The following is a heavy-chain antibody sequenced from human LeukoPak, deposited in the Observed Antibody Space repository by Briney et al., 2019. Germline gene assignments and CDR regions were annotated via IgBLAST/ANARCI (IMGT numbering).Heavy chain of an antibody. CDR2: ITDSGGTT. CDR3: AKLWRGSHPRYFDH. V-gene: IGHV3-23*01. CDR1: GFTFTNYA. D-gene: IGHD1-26*01. J-gene: IGHJ4*02. Sequence: GGSLRLSCAASGFTFTNYAMSWVRQAPGKGLEWVSTITDSGGTTFYADSVKGRFTISRDNFKNTVFLQMNSLRAEDTAVYYCAKLWRGSHPRYFDHWGQGTLVTVSS.